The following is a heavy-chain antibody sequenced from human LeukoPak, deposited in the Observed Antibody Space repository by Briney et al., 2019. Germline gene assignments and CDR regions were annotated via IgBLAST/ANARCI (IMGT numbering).Heavy chain of an antibody. Sequence: ASVKVSCKASGGTVSRYPISWVRQAPGQGLEWMGGIIPIFGTANYAQKLQGRVTMTTDTSTSTAYMELRSLRSDDTAVYYCARDKYSGYDIGDYWGQGTLVTVSS. CDR1: GGTVSRYP. V-gene: IGHV1-69*05. J-gene: IGHJ4*02. CDR3: ARDKYSGYDIGDY. D-gene: IGHD5-12*01. CDR2: IIPIFGTA.